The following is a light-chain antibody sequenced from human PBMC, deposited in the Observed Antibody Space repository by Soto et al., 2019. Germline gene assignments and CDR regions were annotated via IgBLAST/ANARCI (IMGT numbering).Light chain of an antibody. CDR2: DAS. V-gene: IGKV1-5*01. Sequence: DIQMTHSPATLSASVGDSVTIPCRASQSISHWLAWYQQKPGKAPKFLIYDASSLESGVPSRFSGSGSGTEFTLTISSLQPDDFATYYCQQYDSVLGTFGPGTKVDIK. CDR1: QSISHW. CDR3: QQYDSVLGT. J-gene: IGKJ1*01.